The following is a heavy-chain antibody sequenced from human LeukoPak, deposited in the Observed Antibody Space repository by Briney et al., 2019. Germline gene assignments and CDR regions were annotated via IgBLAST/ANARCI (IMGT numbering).Heavy chain of an antibody. CDR1: GFTFSSYG. CDR3: AKSGGGMATIYFDY. J-gene: IGHJ4*02. Sequence: PGGSLRLSCAASGFTFSSYGMHWVRQAPGKGLEWVAVISYDGSNKYYADSVKGRFTISRDNSKNTLYLQMNSLRAEDTAVYCCAKSGGGMATIYFDYWGQGTLVTVSS. V-gene: IGHV3-30*18. CDR2: ISYDGSNK. D-gene: IGHD5-24*01.